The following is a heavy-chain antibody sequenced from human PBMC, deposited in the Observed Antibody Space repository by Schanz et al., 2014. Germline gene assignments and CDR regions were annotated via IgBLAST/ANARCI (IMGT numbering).Heavy chain of an antibody. D-gene: IGHD3-3*02. J-gene: IGHJ1*01. CDR1: GYTFTRSG. CDR3: AREREKGDGTELAD. V-gene: IGHV1-18*01. CDR2: IGGSAGNT. Sequence: QVQLVQSGGEVKTPGASVKVSCKASGYTFTRSGISWVRQAPGQGLEWMGWIGGSAGNTNFAQKFQGRVTMTTDTSTSTVYMELRSLTSDDSAVYYCAREREKGDGTELADWGQ.